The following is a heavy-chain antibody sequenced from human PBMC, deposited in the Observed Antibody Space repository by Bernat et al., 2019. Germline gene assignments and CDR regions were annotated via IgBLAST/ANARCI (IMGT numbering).Heavy chain of an antibody. J-gene: IGHJ6*02. Sequence: QVQLQQSGPGLVKPSQTLSLTCAISGDSVSSNSAAWNWIRQSPSRGLEWLGRTYYRSKWYNDYAVSVKSRITINPDTSKNQFSLQLNSVTPEDTAVYYCAREPSSSWYHPYYYYYRMDVRGQGTTVTVSS. CDR1: GDSVSSNSAA. CDR3: AREPSSSWYHPYYYYYRMDV. D-gene: IGHD6-13*01. CDR2: TYYRSKWYN. V-gene: IGHV6-1*01.